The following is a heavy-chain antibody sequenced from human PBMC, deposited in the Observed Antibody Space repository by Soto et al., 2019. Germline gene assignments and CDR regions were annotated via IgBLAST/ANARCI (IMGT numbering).Heavy chain of an antibody. V-gene: IGHV4-59*08. CDR1: GASISSYY. J-gene: IGHJ6*03. CDR2: IYYSGST. CDR3: ARLPYSNYRPFPVVYYMDV. Sequence: SETLFLTCTAAGASISSYYWWWIRPPPGKGLEWIGYIYYSGSTNYNPSLKSRVTISVDTSKNQFSLKLSSVTAADTAVYYCARLPYSNYRPFPVVYYMDVWGKGTTVT. D-gene: IGHD4-4*01.